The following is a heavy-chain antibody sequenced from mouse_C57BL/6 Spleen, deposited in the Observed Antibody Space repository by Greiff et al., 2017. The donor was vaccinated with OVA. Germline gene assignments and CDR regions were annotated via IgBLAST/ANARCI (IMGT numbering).Heavy chain of an antibody. CDR2: IDPSDSYT. J-gene: IGHJ3*01. D-gene: IGHD2-4*01. CDR1: GYTFTSYW. Sequence: QVQLKQPGAELVMPGASVKLSCKASGYTFTSYWMHWVKQRPGQGLEWIGEIDPSDSYTNYNQKFKGKSTLTVDKSSSTAYMQLSSLTSEDSAVYYCARRDYDYEFAYWGQGTLVTVSA. CDR3: ARRDYDYEFAY. V-gene: IGHV1-69*01.